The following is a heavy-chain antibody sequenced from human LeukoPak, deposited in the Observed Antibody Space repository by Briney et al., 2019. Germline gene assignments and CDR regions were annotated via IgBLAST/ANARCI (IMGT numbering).Heavy chain of an antibody. Sequence: PSETLSLTCAVYGGSFSGYYWSWIRQPPGKGLEWIGEINHSGSTNYNPSLKSRVTISVDTSKNQFSLKLSSVTAADTAVYYCARVPGGWWLRYFDYWGQGTLVTVSS. J-gene: IGHJ4*02. V-gene: IGHV4-34*01. CDR3: ARVPGGWWLRYFDY. CDR1: GGSFSGYY. CDR2: INHSGST. D-gene: IGHD2-15*01.